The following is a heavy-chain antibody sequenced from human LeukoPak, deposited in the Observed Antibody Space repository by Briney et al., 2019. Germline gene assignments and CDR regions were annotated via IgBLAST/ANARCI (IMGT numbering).Heavy chain of an antibody. V-gene: IGHV4-4*07. CDR1: GGSISRYY. D-gene: IGHD3-22*01. CDR2: IYSSGST. J-gene: IGHJ4*02. Sequence: SETLSLTCTVSGGSISRYYWSWIRQPAGKGLEWIGRIYSSGSTNYNPSLQSRVTMSVDTSKNQFSLKLSSATAADTALYYCARDHYDSSGYRHFDHWGQGTLVTVSS. CDR3: ARDHYDSSGYRHFDH.